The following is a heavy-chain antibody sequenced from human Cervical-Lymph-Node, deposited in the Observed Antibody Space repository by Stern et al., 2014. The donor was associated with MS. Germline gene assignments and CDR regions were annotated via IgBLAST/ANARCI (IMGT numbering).Heavy chain of an antibody. V-gene: IGHV1-46*02. D-gene: IGHD2-15*01. CDR3: ARGDCCFGSCWFDS. CDR1: GYIFYTYE. CDR2: INPSGSGST. J-gene: IGHJ5*01. Sequence: QMQLVQSGAEVKKPGASVKVSCKASGYIFYTYEIHWVRQTPGQGLEWMGIINPSGSGSTTYAQKFQDRVTMTRDTSTSTVYMEMSSLTSEDTAMYYCARGDCCFGSCWFDSWGQGTLVTVSS.